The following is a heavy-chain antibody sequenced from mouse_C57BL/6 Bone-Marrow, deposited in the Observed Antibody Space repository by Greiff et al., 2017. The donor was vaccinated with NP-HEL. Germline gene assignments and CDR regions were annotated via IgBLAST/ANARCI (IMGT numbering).Heavy chain of an antibody. Sequence: QVQLQQPGAELVRPGTSVKLSCKASGYTFTSYWMHWVKQRPGQGLEWIGVIDPSDSYTNYNQKFKGKATLTVDTSSSTAYMQLSSLTSEDSAVYFCERVSTMVKWCAYWGQGTLVTVSA. V-gene: IGHV1-59*01. CDR1: GYTFTSYW. CDR3: ERVSTMVKWCAY. D-gene: IGHD2-2*01. J-gene: IGHJ3*01. CDR2: IDPSDSYT.